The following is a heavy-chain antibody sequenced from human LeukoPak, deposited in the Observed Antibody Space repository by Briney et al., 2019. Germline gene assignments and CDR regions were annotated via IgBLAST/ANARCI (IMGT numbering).Heavy chain of an antibody. Sequence: SETLSLTCNVSGYSINSGYFWGWIRQPPGKGLEWIGSIYRSGSVYYNPSLKSRVIVSADTSKNQFSLKLSSVTAADTAVYYCAGAESGSGTYYWFDPWGQGTLVTVSS. D-gene: IGHD3-10*01. CDR2: IYRSGSV. CDR1: GYSINSGYF. CDR3: AGAESGSGTYYWFDP. J-gene: IGHJ5*02. V-gene: IGHV4-38-2*02.